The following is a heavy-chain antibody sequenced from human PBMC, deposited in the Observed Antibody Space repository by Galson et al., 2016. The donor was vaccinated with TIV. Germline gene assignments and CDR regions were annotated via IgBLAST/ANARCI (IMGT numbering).Heavy chain of an antibody. Sequence: SVKVSCKVSGDTLSELSMHWVRQAPGKGLEWMGGFDPEQHKKICAQKLQGRVTMTEDTSTDTAFLELRSLSFEDTAVYYCATVAWFPGLSLDNWDQGTLVIVSS. CDR2: FDPEQHKK. J-gene: IGHJ4*02. V-gene: IGHV1-24*01. D-gene: IGHD3-22*01. CDR1: GDTLSELS. CDR3: ATVAWFPGLSLDN.